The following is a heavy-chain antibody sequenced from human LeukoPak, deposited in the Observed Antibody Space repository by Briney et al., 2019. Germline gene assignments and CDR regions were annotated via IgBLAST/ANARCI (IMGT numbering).Heavy chain of an antibody. J-gene: IGHJ6*03. CDR2: ISASGTLT. CDR3: TTDHPPRGELPKLGYYYYYMDV. V-gene: IGHV3-48*03. CDR1: GFSFSSYE. D-gene: IGHD2-15*01. Sequence: PGGSLRLSCAASGFSFSSYEMNWVRQAPGKGLEWISYISASGTLTHYADSVEGRFTISRDNVKNSLYLQMNSLKTEDTAVYYCTTDHPPRGELPKLGYYYYYMDVWGKGTTVTISS.